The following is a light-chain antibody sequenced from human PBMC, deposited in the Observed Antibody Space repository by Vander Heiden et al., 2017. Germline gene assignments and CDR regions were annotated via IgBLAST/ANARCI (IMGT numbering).Light chain of an antibody. Sequence: DIQMTQSPSFLSASVGDSITITCRASQTISTFLTWYQQRPGKAPKLQIFAASRLQTGVPARFSGSGSGTDFALTISSLQPEDFGSYYCQQSDATPWTFGQGTQV. CDR2: AAS. V-gene: IGKV1-39*01. J-gene: IGKJ1*01. CDR1: QTISTF. CDR3: QQSDATPWT.